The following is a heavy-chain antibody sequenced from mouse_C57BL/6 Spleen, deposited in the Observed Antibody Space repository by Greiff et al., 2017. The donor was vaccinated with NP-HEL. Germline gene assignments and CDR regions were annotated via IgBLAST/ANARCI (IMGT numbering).Heavy chain of an antibody. V-gene: IGHV5-9-1*02. Sequence: EVQRVESGEGLVKPGGSLKLSCAASGFTFSSYAMSWVRQTPEKRLEWVAYISSGGDYIYYADTVKGRFTISRDNARNTLYLQMSSLKSEDTAMYYCTREYGNLPFDYWGQGTTLTVSS. J-gene: IGHJ2*01. CDR3: TREYGNLPFDY. CDR1: GFTFSSYA. CDR2: ISSGGDYI. D-gene: IGHD2-1*01.